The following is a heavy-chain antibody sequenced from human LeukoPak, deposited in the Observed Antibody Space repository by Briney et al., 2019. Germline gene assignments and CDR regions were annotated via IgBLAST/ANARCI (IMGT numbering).Heavy chain of an antibody. D-gene: IGHD6-19*01. V-gene: IGHV3-30-3*01. CDR2: ISYDGSNK. CDR3: ARDLRPISGWYYFDY. CDR1: GASITSSGSS. Sequence: LSLTCTVSGASITSSGSSWGWIRQPPGKGLERVAVISYDGSNKYYADSVKGRFTISRDNSKNTLYLQMNSLRAEDTAVYYCARDLRPISGWYYFDYWGQGTLVTVSS. J-gene: IGHJ4*02.